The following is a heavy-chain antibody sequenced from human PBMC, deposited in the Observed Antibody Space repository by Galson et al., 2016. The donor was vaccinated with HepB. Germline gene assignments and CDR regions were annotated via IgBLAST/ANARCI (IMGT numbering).Heavy chain of an antibody. D-gene: IGHD6-6*01. CDR3: ARNAPYSSSSDAFDI. J-gene: IGHJ3*02. CDR2: IIPFFGTA. CDR1: GGTFSSYA. V-gene: IGHV1-69*13. Sequence: SVKVSCKASGGTFSSYAICWVRQAPGQGLEWMGGIIPFFGTANYAQKFQGRVTIIADESTSTAHMELSSLRSEDTAVYYCARNAPYSSSSDAFDIWGQGTMVTVSS.